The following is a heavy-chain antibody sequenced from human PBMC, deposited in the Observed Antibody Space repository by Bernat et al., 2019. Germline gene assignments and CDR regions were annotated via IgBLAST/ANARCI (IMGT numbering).Heavy chain of an antibody. Sequence: QVQLVQSGAEVKKPGSSVKVSCKASGGTFSSYAISWVRQAPGQGLEWMGGIIPIFGTANYAQKFQGRVTITADESTSTAYMELSSLRSEDTAVYYCARDNRPVARSGGSCYVWWGQGTLVTVSS. V-gene: IGHV1-69*01. CDR1: GGTFSSYA. D-gene: IGHD2-15*01. J-gene: IGHJ4*02. CDR3: ARDNRPVARSGGSCYVW. CDR2: IIPIFGTA.